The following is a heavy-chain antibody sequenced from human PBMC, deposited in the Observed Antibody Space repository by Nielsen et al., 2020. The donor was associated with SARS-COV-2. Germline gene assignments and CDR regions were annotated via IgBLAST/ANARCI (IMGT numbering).Heavy chain of an antibody. D-gene: IGHD4-17*01. CDR3: ATSHDYGEVDY. J-gene: IGHJ4*02. CDR1: GFTFDDYA. V-gene: IGHV3-9*01. Sequence: CAASGFTFDDYAMHWVRQVPGKGLEWVSGITWNSGSIGYADSVKGRFTISRDNAKNSLYLQMNSLRAEDTALYYCATSHDYGEVDYWGQGTLVSVSS. CDR2: ITWNSGSI.